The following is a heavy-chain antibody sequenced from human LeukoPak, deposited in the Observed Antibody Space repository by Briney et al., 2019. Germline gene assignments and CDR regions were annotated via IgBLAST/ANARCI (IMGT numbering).Heavy chain of an antibody. D-gene: IGHD5-18*01. CDR1: GFTFSSHL. Sequence: GGSLRLSCAASGFTFSSHLMHWVRQAPGKGLVWVSRISSDGTYTNYADSVRGRFTISRDNAKNTLYLQMNSLRAEDTAVYYCARDRLQLWSNDAFDIWGQGTMVTVSS. V-gene: IGHV3-74*01. CDR3: ARDRLQLWSNDAFDI. CDR2: ISSDGTYT. J-gene: IGHJ3*02.